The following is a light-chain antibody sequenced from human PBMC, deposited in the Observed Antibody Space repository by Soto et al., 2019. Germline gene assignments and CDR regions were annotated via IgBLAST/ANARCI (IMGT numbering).Light chain of an antibody. CDR1: QDISNS. CDR2: AAS. Sequence: DIQMTQSPSSLSASVGDRVTITCRASQDISNSLAWYQQKPGKVPELLIYAASTLQSGVPSRFSGSGSGTDFTLTITNLQPEDVAIYYCQQYNSAPWTFGQGTKVEIK. CDR3: QQYNSAPWT. J-gene: IGKJ1*01. V-gene: IGKV1-27*01.